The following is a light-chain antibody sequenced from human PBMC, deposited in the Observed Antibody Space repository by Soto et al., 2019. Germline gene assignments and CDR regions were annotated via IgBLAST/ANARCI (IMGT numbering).Light chain of an antibody. CDR3: NSFRVSHLYV. CDR2: EVT. V-gene: IGLV2-14*01. J-gene: IGLJ1*01. CDR1: NSDIGGYNA. Sequence: QSVLTQPASVSGSTGQTITISCTGTNSDIGGYNAVSWYQHHPGKAPKLSIYEVTHRPSGVSDRFSASKSGNTASLTISGLQAEDEADYYCNSFRVSHLYVFGTGTKVTVL.